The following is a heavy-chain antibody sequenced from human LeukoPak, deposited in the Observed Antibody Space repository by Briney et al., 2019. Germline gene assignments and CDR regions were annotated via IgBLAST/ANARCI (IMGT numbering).Heavy chain of an antibody. V-gene: IGHV3-23*01. D-gene: IGHD3-16*01. J-gene: IGHJ4*02. Sequence: GGSLRLSCAASGFTFDDYGMSWVRQAPGKGLEWVSGISTSGDTTHYADSVRGRFTISRDNANNTLHLQMHSLRAEDTALYYCAKTFRINSYEIYDYWGQGTLVTVSS. CDR1: GFTFDDYG. CDR2: ISTSGDTT. CDR3: AKTFRINSYEIYDY.